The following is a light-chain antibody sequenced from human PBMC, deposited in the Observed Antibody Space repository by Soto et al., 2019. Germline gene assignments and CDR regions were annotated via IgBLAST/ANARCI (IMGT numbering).Light chain of an antibody. CDR2: EVS. CDR3: SSYKSSSTPCV. CDR1: SSDIGGYNS. Sequence: QSALTQPASVAGSPGQSITISCTGTSSDIGGYNSVSWYQQHPGKAPKLMIYEVSNRPSGVSNRFSGSKSGNTASLTISGLQAEDEADYYCSSYKSSSTPCVFGTGTKLTVL. J-gene: IGLJ1*01. V-gene: IGLV2-14*01.